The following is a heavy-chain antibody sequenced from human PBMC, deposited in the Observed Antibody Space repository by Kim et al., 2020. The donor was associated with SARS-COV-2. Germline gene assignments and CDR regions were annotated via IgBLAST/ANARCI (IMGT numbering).Heavy chain of an antibody. D-gene: IGHD4-4*01. CDR2: T. V-gene: IGHV4-30-2*01. J-gene: IGHJ4*02. Sequence: TTYNPSLKSRATISMDRSKNQFSLTLTSVTAPDTAVYYCTRGPYSDYFDYWGQGTLVTVSS. CDR3: TRGPYSDYFDY.